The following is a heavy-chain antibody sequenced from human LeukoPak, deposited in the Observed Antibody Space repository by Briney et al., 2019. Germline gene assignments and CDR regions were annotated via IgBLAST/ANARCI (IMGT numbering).Heavy chain of an antibody. CDR2: IRNKEYGETT. Sequence: PGRSLRLSCSTSGFTFGDYPMSWFRQAPGKGLEWVGYIRNKEYGETTEYAASVKGRSTISRDDSESIVYLQIHSLKIDDTGLYYCSRAVRVSGDAFDFWGQGTMVTVSS. CDR3: SRAVRVSGDAFDF. V-gene: IGHV3-49*03. J-gene: IGHJ3*01. CDR1: GFTFGDYP.